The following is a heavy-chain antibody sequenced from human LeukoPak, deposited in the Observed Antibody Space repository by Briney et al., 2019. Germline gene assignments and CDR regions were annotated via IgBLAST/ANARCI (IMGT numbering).Heavy chain of an antibody. J-gene: IGHJ4*02. V-gene: IGHV5-51*01. CDR1: GYSFTSYW. CDR3: ARRSVGATSSFDY. Sequence: GESLNIPCKGSGYSFTSYWIGWVRQMPGKGLEWMGIMYPGDSDTRYGPSFQGQVTISADKSISTAYLQWSSLKASDTAMYYCARRSVGATSSFDYWGQGTLVTVSS. D-gene: IGHD1-26*01. CDR2: MYPGDSDT.